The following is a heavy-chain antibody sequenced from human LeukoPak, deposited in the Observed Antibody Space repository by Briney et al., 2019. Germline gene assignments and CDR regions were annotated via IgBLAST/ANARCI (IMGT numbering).Heavy chain of an antibody. J-gene: IGHJ5*02. Sequence: SETLSLTCTVSGGSISSYYWSWIRQPAGKRLEWIGRIYTSGSTNYNPSLKSRVTMSVDTSKNQFSLKLSSVTAADTAVYYCARDRLTGELRKNWFDPWGQGTLVTVSS. CDR2: IYTSGST. CDR1: GGSISSYY. V-gene: IGHV4-4*07. CDR3: ARDRLTGELRKNWFDP. D-gene: IGHD1-26*01.